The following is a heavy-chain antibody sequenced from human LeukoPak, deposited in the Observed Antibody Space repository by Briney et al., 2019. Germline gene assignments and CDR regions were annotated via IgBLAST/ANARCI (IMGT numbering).Heavy chain of an antibody. D-gene: IGHD6-19*01. CDR2: ISSSGSTI. J-gene: IGHJ4*02. Sequence: PGGSLRLSCAASGFTFSDYYMSWIRQAPGKGLEWVSYISSSGSTIYYADSVKGRFTISRDNAKNSLYLQMNSLRAEDTAVYYCAKDPRSSGWQIRFDYWGQGTLVTVSS. CDR3: AKDPRSSGWQIRFDY. V-gene: IGHV3-11*01. CDR1: GFTFSDYY.